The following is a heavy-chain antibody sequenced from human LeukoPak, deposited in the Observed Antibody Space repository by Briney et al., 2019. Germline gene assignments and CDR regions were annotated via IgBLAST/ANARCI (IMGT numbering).Heavy chain of an antibody. CDR2: ISSSGSYI. CDR3: ARAVGYCSGGSCQNWFDP. Sequence: GGSLRLSCAASGFTFSNYNMNWVRQAPGKGLEWVSSISSSGSYIYYADSVEGRFTISRDNAKNSLYLHMNSLRAEDTAVYYCARAVGYCSGGSCQNWFDPWGQGTLVTVSS. J-gene: IGHJ5*02. D-gene: IGHD2-15*01. V-gene: IGHV3-21*01. CDR1: GFTFSNYN.